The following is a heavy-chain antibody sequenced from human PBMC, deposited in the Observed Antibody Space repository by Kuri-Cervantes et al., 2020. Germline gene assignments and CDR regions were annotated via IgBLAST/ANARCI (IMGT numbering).Heavy chain of an antibody. Sequence: SLRRSCAASGFTFDDYAMHWVRQAPGKGLEWVSGISWNSGSIGYADSVKGRFTISRDNTRNSLYLLISSVRADDTATYYCARVPGSGYYYGSGSFASSDHWGQGTLVTVSS. CDR1: GFTFDDYA. J-gene: IGHJ5*02. D-gene: IGHD3-10*01. CDR2: ISWNSGSI. CDR3: ARVPGSGYYYGSGSFASSDH. V-gene: IGHV3-9*01.